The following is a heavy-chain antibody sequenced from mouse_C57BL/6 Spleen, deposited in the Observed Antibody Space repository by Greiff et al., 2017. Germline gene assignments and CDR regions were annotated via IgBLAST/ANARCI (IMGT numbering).Heavy chain of an antibody. CDR3: ALDSSGYGDFDY. CDR1: GYAFRSSW. J-gene: IGHJ2*01. V-gene: IGHV1-82*01. CDR2: IYPGDGDT. D-gene: IGHD3-2*02. Sequence: QVQLKESGPELVKPGASVKISCKASGYAFRSSWMNWVKQRPGKGLEWIGRIYPGDGDTNYNGKFKGKATLTADKSSSTAYMQLSSLPSEDSAVYFCALDSSGYGDFDYWGQGTTLTVAS.